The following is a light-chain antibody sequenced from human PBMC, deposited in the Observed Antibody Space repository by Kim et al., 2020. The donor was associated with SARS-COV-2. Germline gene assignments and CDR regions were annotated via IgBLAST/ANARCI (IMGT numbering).Light chain of an antibody. CDR2: AAS. V-gene: IGKV1-39*01. CDR3: QQSYSTPFT. J-gene: IGKJ4*01. CDR1: QSISSY. Sequence: DIQMTQSPSSLSASVGDRVTITCRASQSISSYLNWYQQKPGKAPKLLIYAASSLQSGVPSRFSGSGSGTDFTLTISSLHPEDFATYYCQQSYSTPFTFGGGTKLEI.